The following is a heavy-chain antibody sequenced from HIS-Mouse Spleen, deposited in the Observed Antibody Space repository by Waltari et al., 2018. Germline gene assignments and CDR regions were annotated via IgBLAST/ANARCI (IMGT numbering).Heavy chain of an antibody. J-gene: IGHJ2*01. D-gene: IGHD6-13*01. V-gene: IGHV3-15*01. Sequence: EVQLVESGGGLVKPGVSLRLSCAASGFTFSNAWMSWVRRAPGKGLEGVGRIKSKTEGGTTDYAAPVKGRFTISRDDSKNTLYLQMNSLKTEDTAVYYCAREIPYSSSWYDWYFDLWGRGTLVTVSS. CDR2: IKSKTEGGTT. CDR3: AREIPYSSSWYDWYFDL. CDR1: GFTFSNAW.